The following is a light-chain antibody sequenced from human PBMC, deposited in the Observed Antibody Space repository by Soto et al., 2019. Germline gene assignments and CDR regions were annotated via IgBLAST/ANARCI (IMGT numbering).Light chain of an antibody. CDR3: QQYNSIRWT. Sequence: DIQMTQSPSTLSASVGDRVTITCRASQSISSWLAWYQQKPGKAPKLLIYKASSLESGVPSRFSGSGSGTEFTLTISSLQPDDFATSYCQQYNSIRWTFGQGTKVE. V-gene: IGKV1-5*03. CDR1: QSISSW. CDR2: KAS. J-gene: IGKJ1*01.